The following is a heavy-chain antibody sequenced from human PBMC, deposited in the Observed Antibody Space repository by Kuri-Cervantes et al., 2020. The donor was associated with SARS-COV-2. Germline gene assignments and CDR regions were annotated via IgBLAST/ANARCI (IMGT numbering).Heavy chain of an antibody. CDR3: ARHVRNWFDP. V-gene: IGHV5-10-1*01. CDR2: IDPSDSYT. CDR1: GYSFTSYW. D-gene: IGHD3-10*02. J-gene: IGHJ5*02. Sequence: KVSCKGSGYSFTSYWISWVRQMPGKGLEWMGRIDPSDSYTNYSPSFQGHVTISADKSISTAYLQWSSLKASDTAMYYCARHVRNWFDPWGQGTLVTVSS.